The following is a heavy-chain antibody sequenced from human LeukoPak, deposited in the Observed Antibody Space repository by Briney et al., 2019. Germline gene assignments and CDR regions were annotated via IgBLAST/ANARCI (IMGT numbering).Heavy chain of an antibody. Sequence: RGSLRLSCAASGFTFSSYAMSWVRQAPGRGLAWDSDISGSGGSTYYADSVTGPFTISRDNTNITLYLQTNSLRAEDTAVYYCARATPQDYWGQGTLVTVSS. J-gene: IGHJ4*02. CDR2: ISGSGGST. CDR3: ARATPQDY. V-gene: IGHV3-23*01. CDR1: GFTFSSYA.